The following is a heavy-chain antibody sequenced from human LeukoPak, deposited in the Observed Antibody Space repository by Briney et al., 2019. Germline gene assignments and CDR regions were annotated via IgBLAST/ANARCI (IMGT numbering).Heavy chain of an antibody. CDR3: ARETVQLERLYYYGMDV. J-gene: IGHJ6*02. CDR1: GYTFTGYY. D-gene: IGHD1-1*01. CDR2: IAANSGDT. Sequence: ASVKVSCKASGYTFTGYYIHWLRQAPGQGLEWMGWIAANSGDTNYAQKFRGRVTMTRDTSVSTAYMELSRLTSDDTAVYYCARETVQLERLYYYGMDVWGQGTTVTVSS. V-gene: IGHV1-2*02.